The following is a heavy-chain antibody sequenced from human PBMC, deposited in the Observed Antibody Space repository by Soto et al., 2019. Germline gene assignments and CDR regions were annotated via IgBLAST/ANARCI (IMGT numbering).Heavy chain of an antibody. CDR1: GGSISSYY. Sequence: SETLSLTCTVSGGSISSYYWSWIRQPPGKGLEWIGYIYYSGSTNYNPSLKSRVTISVDTSRNQFSLKLSSVTAADTAVYYCARDVYCSSTSCYLGWFDPWGQGTLVTV. CDR2: IYYSGST. CDR3: ARDVYCSSTSCYLGWFDP. D-gene: IGHD2-2*01. V-gene: IGHV4-59*01. J-gene: IGHJ5*02.